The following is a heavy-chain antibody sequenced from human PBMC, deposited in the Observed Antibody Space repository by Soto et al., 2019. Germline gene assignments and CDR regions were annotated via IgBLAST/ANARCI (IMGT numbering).Heavy chain of an antibody. CDR3: GRGRPQSTPGYFDY. V-gene: IGHV1-69*01. CDR2: IIPIFGTA. D-gene: IGHD2-15*01. CDR1: GGTFSSYA. Sequence: QVQLVQYGAAEKKPGSSVKVSCKASGGTFSSYAISWVRQAPGQGLEWMGGIIPIFGTANYEQKFQGRVTITEDETTIISYMERRSMISEDNAVYYCGRGRPQSTPGYFDYWSQGTLFTVSS. J-gene: IGHJ4*02.